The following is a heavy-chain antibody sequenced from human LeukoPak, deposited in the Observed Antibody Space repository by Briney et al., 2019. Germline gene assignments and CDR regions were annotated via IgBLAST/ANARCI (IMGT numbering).Heavy chain of an antibody. Sequence: SETLSLTCAVYGGSFSGYYWSWIRQPPGKGLEWIGEINHSGSTNYNPSLKSRVTISVDTSKNQFSLKLSSVTAADTALYYCARGIGDDYYMDVWGRGTTVTISS. CDR1: GGSFSGYY. CDR3: ARGIGDDYYMDV. CDR2: INHSGST. J-gene: IGHJ6*03. V-gene: IGHV4-34*01. D-gene: IGHD2-21*02.